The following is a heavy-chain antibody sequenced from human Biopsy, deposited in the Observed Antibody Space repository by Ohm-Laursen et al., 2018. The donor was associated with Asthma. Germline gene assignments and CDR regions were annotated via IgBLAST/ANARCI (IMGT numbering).Heavy chain of an antibody. Sequence: LSLTCAASGFTFGDYCMGWVRQVPGQGLEWVANIKHDGSEKSHVDSLKGRFTISRDNAKNLLFLQMNSLRAEDTAVYYCARTFHFWSPYHAEHYQLWGQGTLVTVSS. J-gene: IGHJ1*01. CDR3: ARTFHFWSPYHAEHYQL. CDR1: GFTFGDYC. D-gene: IGHD3-3*01. CDR2: IKHDGSEK. V-gene: IGHV3-7*01.